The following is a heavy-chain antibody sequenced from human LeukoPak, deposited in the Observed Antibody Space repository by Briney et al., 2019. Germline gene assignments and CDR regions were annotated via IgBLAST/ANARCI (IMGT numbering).Heavy chain of an antibody. V-gene: IGHV4-39*07. D-gene: IGHD1-26*01. J-gene: IGHJ4*02. CDR1: GGSISSSSYH. CDR3: ARRGRVGATVGYWNH. Sequence: SETLSLTCTVSGGSISSSSYHWGWIPQPPGKGLEWVGSISCSGKIYYNPTVRSRVTISVDTSKNQFSLKLRSVTAADTAVYYCARRGRVGATVGYWNHWGQGTLVTVSS. CDR2: ISCSGKI.